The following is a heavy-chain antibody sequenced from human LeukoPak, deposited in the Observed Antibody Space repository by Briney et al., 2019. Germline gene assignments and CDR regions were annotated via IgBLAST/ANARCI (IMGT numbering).Heavy chain of an antibody. CDR2: IRFDGSDK. CDR1: GFTFSTYG. Sequence: GGSLRLSCAASGFTFSTYGMHWVRQAPGKGLEWVAFIRFDGSDKYYADSVKVRFTISRDSSENTLYLQMSSLRAEDTAVYYCATHDTSGYHTPLGYWGQGTLVTVSS. V-gene: IGHV3-30*02. CDR3: ATHDTSGYHTPLGY. J-gene: IGHJ4*02. D-gene: IGHD3-22*01.